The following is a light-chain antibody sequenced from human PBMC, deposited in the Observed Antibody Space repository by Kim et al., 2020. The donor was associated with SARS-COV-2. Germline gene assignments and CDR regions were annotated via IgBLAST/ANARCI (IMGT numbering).Light chain of an antibody. J-gene: IGKJ4*02. CDR2: GAT. CDR3: QQRRPSVS. CDR1: QLITHNS. Sequence: EVVLTQSPATLSLSPGERATLSCRASQLITHNSLAWYHHKPGQVPRLLIYGATSRATGIPDRFSGSGSGTDFTLVISRLEPEDFGVYYCQQRRPSVSFGGGTKVDIK. V-gene: IGKV3-20*01.